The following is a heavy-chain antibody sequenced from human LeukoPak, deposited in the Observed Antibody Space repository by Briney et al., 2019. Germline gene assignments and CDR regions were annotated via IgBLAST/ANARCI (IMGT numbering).Heavy chain of an antibody. Sequence: SETLSLTCAVSGCSISSSNWWTWVRQPPGKGLEWIGEIYHSGSTNYNSSLKRRVTISVDKSKNQFSLKLNSVTAADTAVYYCASWPVGDGSESKVDYWGQGSLVTVSS. CDR3: ASWPVGDGSESKVDY. J-gene: IGHJ4*02. CDR1: GCSISSSNW. V-gene: IGHV4-4*02. D-gene: IGHD3-10*01. CDR2: IYHSGST.